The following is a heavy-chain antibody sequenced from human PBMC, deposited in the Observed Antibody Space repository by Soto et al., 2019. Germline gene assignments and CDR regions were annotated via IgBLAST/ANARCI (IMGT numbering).Heavy chain of an antibody. CDR1: GGSISSYY. CDR3: ARGPSYVLRFLEWVESLYI. CDR2: IYYSGST. V-gene: IGHV4-59*01. D-gene: IGHD3-3*01. J-gene: IGHJ3*02. Sequence: QVQLQESGPGLVKPSETLSLTCTVSGGSISSYYWSWIRQPPGQGLEWIGYIYYSGSTNYNPSLKSRVTISVDTSKNQCYLKLSSVTAADTAVYYCARGPSYVLRFLEWVESLYIWGQGTMVTVSS.